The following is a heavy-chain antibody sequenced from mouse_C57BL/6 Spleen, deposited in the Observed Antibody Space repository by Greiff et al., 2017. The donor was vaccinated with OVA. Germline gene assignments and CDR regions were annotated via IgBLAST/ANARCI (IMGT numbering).Heavy chain of an antibody. D-gene: IGHD1-1*02. CDR2: IYPGDGDT. CDR3: ARDGGSPGYFDY. V-gene: IGHV1-82*01. J-gene: IGHJ2*01. CDR1: GYAFSSSW. Sequence: QVQLQQSGPELVKPGASVKLSCTASGYAFSSSWMNWVQQRPGKGLEWIGRIYPGDGDTNYNGKFKGKATLTADKSSSTAYMQLSSLTSEESAVYFCARDGGSPGYFDYWGQGTTLTVSS.